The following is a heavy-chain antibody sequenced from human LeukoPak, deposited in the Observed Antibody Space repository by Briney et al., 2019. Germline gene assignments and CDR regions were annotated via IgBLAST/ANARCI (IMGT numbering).Heavy chain of an antibody. Sequence: SETLSLTCAVYGGSFSGYYWSWIRQPPGKGLEWIREINHSGSTNYNPSLKSRVTISGDTSKNQFSLKLSSVTAADTAVYYCARKRAAAGKVYWGQGTLVTVSS. V-gene: IGHV4-34*01. CDR2: INHSGST. CDR1: GGSFSGYY. D-gene: IGHD6-13*01. CDR3: ARKRAAAGKVY. J-gene: IGHJ4*02.